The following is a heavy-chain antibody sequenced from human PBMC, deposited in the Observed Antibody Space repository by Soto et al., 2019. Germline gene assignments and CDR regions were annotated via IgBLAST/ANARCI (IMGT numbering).Heavy chain of an antibody. Sequence: QAQLVQSGAGVRKPGASVKVSCKASGYTFTTHAMHWVRQAPGQRPEWMGWINGGNGNTKYSQKFQDRVTITRDTSASIVYMELRSLRHEDTAVYYCAKVKGYLNPDYWGQGTLVIVSS. CDR3: AKVKGYLNPDY. CDR1: GYTFTTHA. D-gene: IGHD5-12*01. J-gene: IGHJ4*02. V-gene: IGHV1-3*01. CDR2: INGGNGNT.